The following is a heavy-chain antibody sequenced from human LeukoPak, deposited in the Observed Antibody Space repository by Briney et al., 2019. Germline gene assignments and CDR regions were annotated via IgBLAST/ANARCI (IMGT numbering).Heavy chain of an antibody. J-gene: IGHJ4*02. Sequence: GASVKVSCKASGYTFTGYYMHWVRQAPGQGLEWMGWINPNSGGTNYAQKFQGRVTMTRDTSISTAYMELSRLRSDDTAVYYCARVDTAMAPYFDYWGQGTLVTVSS. CDR1: GYTFTGYY. D-gene: IGHD5-18*01. CDR3: ARVDTAMAPYFDY. CDR2: INPNSGGT. V-gene: IGHV1-2*02.